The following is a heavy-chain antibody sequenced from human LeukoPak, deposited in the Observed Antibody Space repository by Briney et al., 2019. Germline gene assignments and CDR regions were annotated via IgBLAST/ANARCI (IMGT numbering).Heavy chain of an antibody. D-gene: IGHD3-16*02. J-gene: IGHJ4*02. CDR3: ATENYDYVWGSYRAFDY. Sequence: ASVKVSCKVSGYTLTELSMHWVRQTPGKGLEWMGGFDPEDGETIYAQKFQGRVTMTEDTSTDTAYMELSSLRSEDTAVYYCATENYDYVWGSYRAFDYRGQGTLVTVSS. V-gene: IGHV1-24*01. CDR1: GYTLTELS. CDR2: FDPEDGET.